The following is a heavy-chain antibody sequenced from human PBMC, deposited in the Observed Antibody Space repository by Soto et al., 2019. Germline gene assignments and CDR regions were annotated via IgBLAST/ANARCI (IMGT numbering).Heavy chain of an antibody. CDR2: INHSGST. D-gene: IGHD7-27*01. V-gene: IGHV4-34*01. CDR1: GGSFSGYY. J-gene: IGHJ6*02. Sequence: QVQLQQWGAGLLKPSETLSLTCAVYGGSFSGYYWSWIRQPPGKGLEWIGEINHSGSTNYNPSLKSRVTISVDTSKNRFSLKLSSVTAADTAVYYCARAVWGARGSVKNYYGMDVWGQGTTVTVSS. CDR3: ARAVWGARGSVKNYYGMDV.